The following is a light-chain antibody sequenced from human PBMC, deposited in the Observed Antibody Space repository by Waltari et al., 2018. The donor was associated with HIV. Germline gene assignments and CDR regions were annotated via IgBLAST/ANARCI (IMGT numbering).Light chain of an antibody. V-gene: IGKV3-15*01. J-gene: IGKJ2*01. CDR3: QQYNNWPQT. Sequence: XXXXXXXAXXXXSPGERXTLSLRXSQXINTNLAWEQQKPGQAPQILINGXSXXXXXVPARXXXSGSGTEFTLTITXLXSEXXXXXXCQQYNNWPQTFGQGTKVEIK. CDR2: GXS. CDR1: QXINTN.